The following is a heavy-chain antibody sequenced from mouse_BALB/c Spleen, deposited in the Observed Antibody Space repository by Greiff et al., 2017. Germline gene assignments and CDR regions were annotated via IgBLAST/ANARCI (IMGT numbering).Heavy chain of an antibody. CDR3: ARKDYGYDVSWFAY. J-gene: IGHJ3*01. CDR2: IDPANGNT. D-gene: IGHD2-2*01. V-gene: IGHV14-3*02. CDR1: GFNIKDTY. Sequence: EVKLVESGAELVKPGASVKLSCTASGFNIKDTYMHWVKQRPEQGLEWIGRIDPANGNTKYDPKFQGKATITADTSSNTAYLQLSSLTSEDTAVYYCARKDYGYDVSWFAYWGQGTLVTVSA.